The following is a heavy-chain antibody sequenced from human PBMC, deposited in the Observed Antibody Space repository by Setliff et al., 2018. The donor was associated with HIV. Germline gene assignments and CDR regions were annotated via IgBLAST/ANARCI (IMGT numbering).Heavy chain of an antibody. D-gene: IGHD5-12*01. V-gene: IGHV1-46*01. CDR2: INPSGGST. CDR1: GYTFTNYY. Sequence: AAVKVSCKASGYTFTNYYIHWVRQAPGQGLEWMGIINPSGGSTTYAQNFQGRVTMTRDTSTSTVYMELRSLQSEDTAVYYCARDMSGGDGYNHGAFDIWGQGTMVTVSS. CDR3: ARDMSGGDGYNHGAFDI. J-gene: IGHJ3*02.